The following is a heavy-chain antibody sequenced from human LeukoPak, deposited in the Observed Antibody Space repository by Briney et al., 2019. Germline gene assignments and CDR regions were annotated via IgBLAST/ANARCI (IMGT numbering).Heavy chain of an antibody. CDR2: IKQDGSEK. J-gene: IGHJ5*02. Sequence: GGSLRLSCAASGFTFSAYWMSWVRQAPGKGLEWVANIKQDGSEKYYVDSVKGRFTISRDNAKNSLYLQMNSLRAEDTAVYYCARSCFTTSGGGCSSEALNYFGPWGQGTLVTVSS. V-gene: IGHV3-7*03. D-gene: IGHD2-15*01. CDR1: GFTFSAYW. CDR3: ARSCFTTSGGGCSSEALNYFGP.